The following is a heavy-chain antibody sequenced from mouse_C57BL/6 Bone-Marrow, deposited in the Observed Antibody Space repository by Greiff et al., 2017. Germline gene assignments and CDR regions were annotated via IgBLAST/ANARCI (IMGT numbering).Heavy chain of an antibody. CDR2: IDPEDGET. V-gene: IGHV14-2*01. J-gene: IGHJ4*01. CDR3: ASEDGYDLCDRDD. Sequence: EVKLMESGAELVKPGASVKFSCTASGFNIKDYYMHWVKQRTGQGLEWIGSIDPEDGETKYAPKFQGKDSITADTYSNTAYLQLRSLTSEDTAVYYCASEDGYDLCDRDDWGQGTSVTVSS. D-gene: IGHD2-2*01. CDR1: GFNIKDYY.